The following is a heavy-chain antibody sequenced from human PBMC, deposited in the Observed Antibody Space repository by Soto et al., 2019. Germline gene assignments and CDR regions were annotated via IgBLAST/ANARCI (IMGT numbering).Heavy chain of an antibody. V-gene: IGHV3-21*01. D-gene: IGHD3-10*01. Sequence: GGSLRLSCAASGFTFSSYSMNWARQAPGKGLEWVSSISSSSSYIYYADSVKGRFTISRDNAKNSLYLQMNSLRAEDTAVYYCARDPKRGFDYWGQGTLVIVSS. J-gene: IGHJ4*02. CDR1: GFTFSSYS. CDR2: ISSSSSYI. CDR3: ARDPKRGFDY.